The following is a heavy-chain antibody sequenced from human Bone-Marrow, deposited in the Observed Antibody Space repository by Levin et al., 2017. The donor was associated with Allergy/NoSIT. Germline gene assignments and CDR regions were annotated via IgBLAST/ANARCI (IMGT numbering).Heavy chain of an antibody. CDR2: IWNDGTNK. D-gene: IGHD1-1*01. V-gene: IGHV3-33*01. J-gene: IGHJ6*02. Sequence: GGSLRLFCAASGFTFRIFGMHWVRQAPGKGLTWVAFIWNDGTNKYYADSVEGRFTISRDNSKNTVSLQMNSLGAEDAGVYYCARAGYNDYRVPYYAMDLWGQGATVTVTS. CDR1: GFTFRIFG. CDR3: ARAGYNDYRVPYYAMDL.